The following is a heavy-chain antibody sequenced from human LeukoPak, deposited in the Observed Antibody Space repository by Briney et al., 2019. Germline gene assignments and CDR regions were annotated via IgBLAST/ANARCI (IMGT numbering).Heavy chain of an antibody. CDR2: INAYSGNT. J-gene: IGHJ4*02. V-gene: IGHV1-18*01. CDR3: ATSYYYDSSGYYYFDY. D-gene: IGHD3-22*01. CDR1: GYTFTSYG. Sequence: ASVKVSCKASGYTFTSYGISWVRQAPGQGLEWMGWINAYSGNTNYAQNLQGRVTMTTDTSTDTAYMELSSLRSEDTAVYYCATSYYYDSSGYYYFDYWGQGTLVTVSS.